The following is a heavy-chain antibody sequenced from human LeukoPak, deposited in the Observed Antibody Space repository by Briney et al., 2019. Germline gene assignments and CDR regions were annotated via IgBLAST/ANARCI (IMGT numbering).Heavy chain of an antibody. Sequence: GASVKVSCKASGGSFTFTSHAISWVRQAPGQGREWMGGLIPIYGSANYAQKFQGRVTITSDESTRTVFMELSSLRPEDSAVYYCAGFFYDNSGDAFDIWGQGTMVTVSS. CDR1: GGSFTFTSHA. V-gene: IGHV1-69*13. D-gene: IGHD3-22*01. CDR2: LIPIYGSA. J-gene: IGHJ3*02. CDR3: AGFFYDNSGDAFDI.